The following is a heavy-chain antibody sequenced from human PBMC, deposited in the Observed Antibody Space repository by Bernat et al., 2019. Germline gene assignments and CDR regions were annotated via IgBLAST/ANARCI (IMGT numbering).Heavy chain of an antibody. D-gene: IGHD4-17*01. CDR2: INTNTGNP. Sequence: QVQLVQSGSELKEPGASVKVSCKASGYIFTTYAMNWVRQAPGRGPEWMGWINTNTGNPTYVQSFTGRFVFSVDTSVSTASLQISSLKAEDTAVYYCARDRGGRLRLFEYWGQGTLVTVSS. V-gene: IGHV7-4-1*02. CDR1: GYIFTTYA. CDR3: ARDRGGRLRLFEY. J-gene: IGHJ4*02.